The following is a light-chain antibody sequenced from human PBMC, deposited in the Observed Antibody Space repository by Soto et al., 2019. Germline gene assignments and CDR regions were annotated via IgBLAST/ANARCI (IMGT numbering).Light chain of an antibody. CDR2: XAY. J-gene: IGKJ1*01. Sequence: EIVMTQSPATLSLSPGERATLSXRASQSVIMNLSWYQQKPGXAARLLXXXAYXRATGIPARFSGSGSGTEFTLTISSLQSEDFSVEYCQQRSNWPPTWTFGQGTKVDIK. CDR1: QSVIMN. CDR3: QQRSNWPPTWT. V-gene: IGKV3-15*01.